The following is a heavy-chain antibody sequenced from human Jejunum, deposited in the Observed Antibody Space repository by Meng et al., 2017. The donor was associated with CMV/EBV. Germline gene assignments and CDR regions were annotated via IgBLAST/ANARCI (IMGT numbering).Heavy chain of an antibody. D-gene: IGHD6-13*01. CDR3: ARSRSSTQYLDF. CDR1: GFSITRVSY. Sequence: VSGFSITRVSYWGWIRQAPRKGLEWIGYVFHSGATYYNPSLTSRVTISVDTSRNQFALNVTSVTAADTAIYYCARSRSSTQYLDFWGQGVLVTVSS. J-gene: IGHJ4*02. V-gene: IGHV4-38-2*01. CDR2: VFHSGAT.